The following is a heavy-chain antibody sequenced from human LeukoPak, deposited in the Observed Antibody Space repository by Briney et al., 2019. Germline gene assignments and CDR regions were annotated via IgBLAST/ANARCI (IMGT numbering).Heavy chain of an antibody. CDR1: GFTFSSYA. J-gene: IGHJ4*02. V-gene: IGHV3-21*01. Sequence: GGSLRLSCAASGFTFSSYAMSWVRQAPGKGLEWVSSISSSSSSYIYYADSVKGRFTISRDNAKNSLYLQMNSLRAEDTAVYYCAREHVDYFDYWGQGTLVTVSS. CDR3: AREHVDYFDY. CDR2: ISSSSSSYI.